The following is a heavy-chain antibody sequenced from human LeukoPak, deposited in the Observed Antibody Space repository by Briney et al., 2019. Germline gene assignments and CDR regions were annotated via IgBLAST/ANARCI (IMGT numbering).Heavy chain of an antibody. J-gene: IGHJ6*02. CDR1: GFTFSSYA. CDR2: ISGSGGST. D-gene: IGHD4-17*01. V-gene: IGHV3-23*01. Sequence: GGSLRLSCAASGFTFSSYAMSWVRQAPGKGLEWVSAISGSGGSTYYADSVKGRFTISRDNSKNTLYLQMNSLRAGDTARYYCAKDRSNTVTDSSRYYGMDVWGQGTTVTVSS. CDR3: AKDRSNTVTDSSRYYGMDV.